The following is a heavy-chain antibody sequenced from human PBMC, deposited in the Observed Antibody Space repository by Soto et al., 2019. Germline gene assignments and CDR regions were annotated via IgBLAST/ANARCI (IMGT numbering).Heavy chain of an antibody. D-gene: IGHD4-17*01. CDR1: GGSFSGYY. CDR3: ARDEYGDYAKFDY. CDR2: INHNGST. Sequence: QVQLQQWGAGLLKPSETLSLTCAVYGGSFSGYYWSWIRQPPGKGLEWIGEINHNGSTKYNPSLKVRVTISVDTSKNQFSLKLSSVTAADTAVYYCARDEYGDYAKFDYWGQGTLVTVSS. V-gene: IGHV4-34*01. J-gene: IGHJ4*02.